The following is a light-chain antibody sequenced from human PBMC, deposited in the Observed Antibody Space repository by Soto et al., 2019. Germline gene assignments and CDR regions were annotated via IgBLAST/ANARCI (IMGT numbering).Light chain of an antibody. Sequence: DIQMTQSPSSLSASVGDRVTITCRASQSISSYLNWYQQKPGKAPKLLIYAASCLQGGVPSRFSGSGSGTEFTLTISSLPPEDCAIYYCQQSSSTVLTFGGGTKVEIK. J-gene: IGKJ4*01. CDR2: AAS. CDR1: QSISSY. V-gene: IGKV1-39*01. CDR3: QQSSSTVLT.